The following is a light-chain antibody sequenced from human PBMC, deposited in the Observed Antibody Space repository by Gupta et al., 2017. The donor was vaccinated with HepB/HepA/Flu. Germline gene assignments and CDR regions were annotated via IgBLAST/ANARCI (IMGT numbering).Light chain of an antibody. J-gene: IGKJ2*04. V-gene: IGKV1-39*01. Sequence: DIQITQSPSSLSASVGDTVTISCRASQSVITYLNWYQQNPGKAPKLLIYAAPSWQKGVTSRFIGSGSGIDFRLTISKLQTEDFATSYSQQSYRTPMCSFGQGTKLEIK. CDR1: QSVITY. CDR2: AAP. CDR3: QQSYRTPMCS.